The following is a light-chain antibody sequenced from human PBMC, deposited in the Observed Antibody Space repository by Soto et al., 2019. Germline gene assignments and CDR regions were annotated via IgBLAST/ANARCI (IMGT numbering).Light chain of an antibody. V-gene: IGLV1-47*01. Sequence: QSVLTQPTSASGTPGQRVTISCSGSSSNIGSNYVYWYQQLPGTAPKLLIYRIDQRPSGVPDRFSGSKSGTSASLAISGLRSEDEADYYCAAWDGSLSGWVFGGGTKLTVL. CDR2: RID. CDR1: SSNIGSNY. J-gene: IGLJ3*02. CDR3: AAWDGSLSGWV.